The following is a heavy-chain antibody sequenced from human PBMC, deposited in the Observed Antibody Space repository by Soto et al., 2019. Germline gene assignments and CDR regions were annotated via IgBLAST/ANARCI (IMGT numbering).Heavy chain of an antibody. V-gene: IGHV3-7*01. CDR3: ARDEARGYCSSTSCSYYYYGMDV. CDR1: GFTFSSYW. CDR2: IKQDGSEK. J-gene: IGHJ6*02. Sequence: PGGSLRLSCAASGFTFSSYWMSWVRQAPGKGLEWVANIKQDGSEKYYVDSVKGRFTISRDNAKNSLHLQMNSLRAEDTAVYYCARDEARGYCSSTSCSYYYYGMDVWGQGTTVTVSS. D-gene: IGHD2-2*01.